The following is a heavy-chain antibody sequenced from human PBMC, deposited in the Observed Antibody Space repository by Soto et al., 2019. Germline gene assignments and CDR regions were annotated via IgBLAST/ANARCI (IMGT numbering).Heavy chain of an antibody. V-gene: IGHV4-30-4*02. D-gene: IGHD6-19*01. CDR1: GGSISSGDNY. CDR3: ARGGDSSFYYGMDV. Sequence: SDTLSLTCTVSGGSISSGDNYWSWIRQPPGKGLEWIGYIYYSGSAYYNPSLKSRVIISIDTSMNQFSLKLSSVTAADTAVYFCARGGDSSFYYGMDVWGQGTAVTVSS. CDR2: IYYSGSA. J-gene: IGHJ6*02.